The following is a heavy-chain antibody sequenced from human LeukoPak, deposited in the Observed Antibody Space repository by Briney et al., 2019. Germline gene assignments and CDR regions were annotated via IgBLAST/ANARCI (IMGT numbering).Heavy chain of an antibody. D-gene: IGHD3-22*01. Sequence: SRTLSLTCTVSGGSISSGDYYWSWIRQPPGKGLEWIGYIYYSGSTYYNPSLKSRVTISVDTSKNQFSLKLSSVTAADTAVYYCARDPEAGDYYDSSGDYWGQGTLVTVSS. CDR1: GGSISSGDYY. CDR3: ARDPEAGDYYDSSGDY. V-gene: IGHV4-30-4*01. J-gene: IGHJ4*02. CDR2: IYYSGST.